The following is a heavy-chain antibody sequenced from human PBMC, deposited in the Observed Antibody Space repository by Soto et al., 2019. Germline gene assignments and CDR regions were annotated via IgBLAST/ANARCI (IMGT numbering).Heavy chain of an antibody. J-gene: IGHJ3*02. D-gene: IGHD1-26*01. Sequence: GGSLRLSCAASGFTFSSDSMSWVRQAPGKGLEWVSALSDSGGRTYYADSVKGRFTISRDNSKNTLYLQMNSLRADDTAVYYCAKGGPGYAFDIWGQGTMVTVSS. CDR2: LSDSGGRT. V-gene: IGHV3-23*01. CDR3: AKGGPGYAFDI. CDR1: GFTFSSDS.